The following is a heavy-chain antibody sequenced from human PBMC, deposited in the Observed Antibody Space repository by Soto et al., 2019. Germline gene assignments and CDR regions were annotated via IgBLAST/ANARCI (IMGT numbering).Heavy chain of an antibody. CDR3: ARDFWASSSGSYFDY. Sequence: QVQLVESGGGVVQPGRSLRLSCAASGFTFSDYALHWVRQAPGEGLEWVAVMSSNGRNIWYADSVKGRFAISRDNSKNTLYLQMNSLRAEDTAVYYCARDFWASSSGSYFDYWGQGTLVTVSS. V-gene: IGHV3-30*09. D-gene: IGHD1-26*01. CDR2: MSSNGRNI. CDR1: GFTFSDYA. J-gene: IGHJ4*02.